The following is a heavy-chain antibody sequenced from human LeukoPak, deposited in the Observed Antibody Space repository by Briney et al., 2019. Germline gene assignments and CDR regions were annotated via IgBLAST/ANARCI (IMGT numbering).Heavy chain of an antibody. CDR3: TRHESGSYYGDY. CDR2: IRSKANSYAT. CDR1: GFTFSGSA. D-gene: IGHD1-26*01. Sequence: GGSLRLSCAASGFTFSGSALHWVRQASGKGLGWVGRIRSKANSYATEYAASVKGRFTISRDDSKNTAYLQMNSLKTEDTAVYYCTRHESGSYYGDYWGQGTLVTVSP. V-gene: IGHV3-73*01. J-gene: IGHJ4*02.